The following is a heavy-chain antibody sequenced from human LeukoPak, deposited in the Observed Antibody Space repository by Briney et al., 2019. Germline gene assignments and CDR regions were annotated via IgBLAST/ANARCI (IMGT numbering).Heavy chain of an antibody. CDR1: GFTFDDYA. J-gene: IGHJ4*02. CDR3: AKAPRLGEGYFDY. D-gene: IGHD6-19*01. Sequence: GGFLRLSCAASGFTFDDYAMHWVRQAPGKGLEWVSGISWNSGNIGYAESVKGRFTISRDNAKKSLNLQMNSLRVEDTALYYCAKAPRLGEGYFDYWGQGTLVTVSS. CDR2: ISWNSGNI. V-gene: IGHV3-9*01.